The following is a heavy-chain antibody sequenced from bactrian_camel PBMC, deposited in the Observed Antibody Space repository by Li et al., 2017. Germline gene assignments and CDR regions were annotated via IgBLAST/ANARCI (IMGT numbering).Heavy chain of an antibody. D-gene: IGHD3*01. CDR1: LDAGSSNC. Sequence: HVQLVESGGGSVQAGRSLRLSCAHSLDAGSSNCMAWFRKALGKEREGIAAIDYDGRSTYADSVKGRFTISKDDAKNILYLEMNSLKPEDTAMYYCAAGWHGTVITASLVPLSITTGARGPRSPSP. CDR3: AAGWHGTVITASLVPLSITT. V-gene: IGHV3S53*01. J-gene: IGHJ4*01. CDR2: IDYDGRS.